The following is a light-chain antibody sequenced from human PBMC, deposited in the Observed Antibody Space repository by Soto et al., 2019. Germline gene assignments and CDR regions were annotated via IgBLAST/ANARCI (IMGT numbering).Light chain of an antibody. CDR3: AAWDDTLRGVI. Sequence: QSVLTQPPSASGTPGQTVTISCSGGTYNIGSTTVMWHQQFPGRAPKLIMYSNNQRPSGVPDRFSGSESGTSASLAISGLQFEDEADYYCAAWDDTLRGVIFGGGTKVTVL. V-gene: IGLV1-44*01. CDR1: TYNIGSTT. CDR2: SNN. J-gene: IGLJ2*01.